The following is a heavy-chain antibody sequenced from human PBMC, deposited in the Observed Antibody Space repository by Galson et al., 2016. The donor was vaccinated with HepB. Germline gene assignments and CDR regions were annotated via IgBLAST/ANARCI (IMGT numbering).Heavy chain of an antibody. D-gene: IGHD6-13*01. CDR1: GGSINSYY. Sequence: ETLSLTCSVSGGSINSYYWSWIRQPTGKGLEWIAYIDHSGNIKYNPSLKSRVTLSVDTSRHQFSLKLRSVTAADTAVYYCARDRLAAAASWVAFDLWGQGTMVTVSS. V-gene: IGHV4-59*01. J-gene: IGHJ3*01. CDR3: ARDRLAAAASWVAFDL. CDR2: IDHSGNI.